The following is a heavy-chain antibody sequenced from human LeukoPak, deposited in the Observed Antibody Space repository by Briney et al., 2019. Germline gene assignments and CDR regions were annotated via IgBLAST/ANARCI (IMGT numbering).Heavy chain of an antibody. CDR2: ITSNSYI. Sequence: GGSLRLSCAASRFTFSDFSMSWVRQAPGRGLEWVSVITSNSYIFDADSVKGRFTISRDNAKKSLYLQMNSLRAEDTAVYYCARGSMGRTTGPHYDWGRGTLVTVSS. D-gene: IGHD1-26*01. CDR3: ARGSMGRTTGPHYD. J-gene: IGHJ4*02. CDR1: RFTFSDFS. V-gene: IGHV3-21*01.